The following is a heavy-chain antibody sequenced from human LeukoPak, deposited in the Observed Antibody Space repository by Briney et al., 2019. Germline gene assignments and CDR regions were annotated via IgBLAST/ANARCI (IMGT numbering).Heavy chain of an antibody. CDR3: ARIRRDYYDSSGYIRHYYYGMDV. CDR1: GGSISSYY. Sequence: SETLSLTCTVPGGSISSYYWSWIRQPPGKGLEWIGYIYYSGSTNYNPSLKSRVTISVDTSKNQFSLKLSSVTAADTAVYYCARIRRDYYDSSGYIRHYYYGMDVWGQGTTVTVSS. D-gene: IGHD3-22*01. V-gene: IGHV4-59*01. J-gene: IGHJ6*02. CDR2: IYYSGST.